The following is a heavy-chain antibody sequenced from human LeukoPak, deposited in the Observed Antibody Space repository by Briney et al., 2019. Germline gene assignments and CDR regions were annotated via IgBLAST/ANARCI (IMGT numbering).Heavy chain of an antibody. V-gene: IGHV1-2*02. D-gene: IGHD3-3*01. J-gene: IGHJ5*02. CDR2: INPNSGGT. Sequence: GASVKVSCKASGYTFTGYYMHWVRQAPGQGLEWMGWINPNSGGTNYAQKFQGRVTMTRDTSISTAYMELSRLRSDDTAVYYCARDRANLEWTNWFDPWGQGTLVTVSS. CDR3: ARDRANLEWTNWFDP. CDR1: GYTFTGYY.